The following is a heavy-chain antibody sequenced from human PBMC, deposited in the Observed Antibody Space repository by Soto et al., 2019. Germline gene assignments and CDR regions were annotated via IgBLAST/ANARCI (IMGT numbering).Heavy chain of an antibody. CDR2: INPNSGGT. Sequence: CASVKVSCKSSGYTFTGYYMHWVRQAPGQGLEWMGWINPNSGGTNYAQKFQGRVTMTRDTSISTAYMELSRLRSDDTAVYYCARDPRQQLSLGAFDIWGQGKLVSVSS. D-gene: IGHD6-13*01. V-gene: IGHV1-2*02. CDR3: ARDPRQQLSLGAFDI. J-gene: IGHJ3*02. CDR1: GYTFTGYY.